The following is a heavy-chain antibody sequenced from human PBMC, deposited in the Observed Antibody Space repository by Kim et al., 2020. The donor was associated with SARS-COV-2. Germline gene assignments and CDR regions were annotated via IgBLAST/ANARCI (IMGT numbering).Heavy chain of an antibody. J-gene: IGHJ6*02. D-gene: IGHD5-12*01. CDR2: IKQDGSEK. Sequence: GGSLRLSCAASGFTFSSYWMSWVRQAPGKGLEWVANIKQDGSEKYYVDSVKGRFTISRDNAKNSLYLQMNSLRAEDTAVYYCARVRLKASSCSSTSCYLGFLGGYSGYDYPDAHGYNYYYYGMDVWGQGTTVTVSS. CDR3: ARVRLKASSCSSTSCYLGFLGGYSGYDYPDAHGYNYYYYGMDV. CDR1: GFTFSSYW. V-gene: IGHV3-7*01.